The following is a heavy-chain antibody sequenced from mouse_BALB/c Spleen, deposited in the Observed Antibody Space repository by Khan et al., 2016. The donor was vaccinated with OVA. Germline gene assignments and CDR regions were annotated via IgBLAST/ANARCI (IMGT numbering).Heavy chain of an antibody. CDR3: ARFYDYEGYCDV. CDR2: IWSYGST. V-gene: IGHV2-4*02. J-gene: IGHJ1*01. CDR1: GFSLTSYG. Sequence: QVQLKESGPGLVQPSQSLSITCTVSGFSLTSYGVHWVRQPPGKGLEWLGVIWSYGSTDYNAAFISRLSISKDNSKSQVFFKMNSLQADDTAIYYCARFYDYEGYCDVWVAGTTVTVSS. D-gene: IGHD2-4*01.